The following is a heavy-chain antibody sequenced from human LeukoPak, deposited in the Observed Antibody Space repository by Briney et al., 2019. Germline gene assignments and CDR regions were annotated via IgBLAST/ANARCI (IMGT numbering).Heavy chain of an antibody. V-gene: IGHV4-59*08. CDR2: IYHSGIT. CDR1: AGSIGNNY. J-gene: IGHJ4*02. D-gene: IGHD3-22*01. CDR3: ARQYDSSGYYWLFDY. Sequence: SETLSLTCTVSAGSIGNNYWVWIRQPPGKGLEWIGYIYHSGITNYNPSLKSRVTISVDTSKNQFSLKLSSVTAADTAVYYCARQYDSSGYYWLFDYWGQGTPVTVSS.